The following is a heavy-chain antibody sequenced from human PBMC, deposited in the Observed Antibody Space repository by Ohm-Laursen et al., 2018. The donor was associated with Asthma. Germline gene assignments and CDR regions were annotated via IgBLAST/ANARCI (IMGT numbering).Heavy chain of an antibody. CDR3: AKMLGYCTNGVCFPDAFDI. J-gene: IGHJ3*02. D-gene: IGHD2-8*01. CDR2: IAYDGSSK. Sequence: SLRLSCAASGFTFSSYSMHWVRQAPGRGLAWVAVIAYDGSSKYYADSEKGRFTASRDNSKNTLYLQMNSLRAEDTAVYYCAKMLGYCTNGVCFPDAFDIWGQGTMVTVSS. CDR1: GFTFSSYS. V-gene: IGHV3-30-3*02.